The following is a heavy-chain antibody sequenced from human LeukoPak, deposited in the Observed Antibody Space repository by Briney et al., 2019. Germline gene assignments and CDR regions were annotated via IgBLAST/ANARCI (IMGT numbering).Heavy chain of an antibody. CDR3: ARYCSGGSCYGGVDY. Sequence: PGGSLRLSCAASGFTFSSYSMNWVRQAPGKGLEWVSSISSSSSYTYYADSVKGRFTISRDNAKNSLYLQMNSLRAEDTAVYYCARYCSGGSCYGGVDYWGQGTLVTVSS. D-gene: IGHD2-15*01. V-gene: IGHV3-21*01. CDR1: GFTFSSYS. J-gene: IGHJ4*02. CDR2: ISSSSSYT.